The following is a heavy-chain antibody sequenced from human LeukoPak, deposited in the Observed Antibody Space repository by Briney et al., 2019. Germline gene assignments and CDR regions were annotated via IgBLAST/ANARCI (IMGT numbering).Heavy chain of an antibody. J-gene: IGHJ4*02. D-gene: IGHD1-26*01. V-gene: IGHV4-59*08. CDR2: IYYSGST. Sequence: PSETLSLTCTVSGGSTSSYYWSWIRQPPGKGLEWIGYIYYSGSTNYNPSLKSRVTISVDTSKNQFSLKLSSVTAADTAVYYCARHRAVVGAIDYWGQGTLVTVSS. CDR1: GGSTSSYY. CDR3: ARHRAVVGAIDY.